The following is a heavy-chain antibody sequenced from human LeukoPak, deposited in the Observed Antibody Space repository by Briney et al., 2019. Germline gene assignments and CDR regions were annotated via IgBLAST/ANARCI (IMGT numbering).Heavy chain of an antibody. CDR3: TRSPRGSGPNSI. V-gene: IGHV3-49*03. Sequence: GGSLRLSCAASGFTFSHAWMSWFRQAPGKGLEWVGFIRSKAYGGTTEYAASVKGRFTISRDDSKSIAYLQMNSLKTEDTAVYYCTRSPRGSGPNSIWGQGTMVTVSS. CDR2: IRSKAYGGTT. CDR1: GFTFSHAW. J-gene: IGHJ3*02. D-gene: IGHD1-26*01.